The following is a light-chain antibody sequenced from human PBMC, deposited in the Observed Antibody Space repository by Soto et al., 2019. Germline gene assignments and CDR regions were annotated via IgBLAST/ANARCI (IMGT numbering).Light chain of an antibody. CDR1: QSVSSN. J-gene: IGKJ2*01. CDR3: QQYDEWPPSYT. Sequence: EIVMTQSPATLSVSPGERATLSCRASQSVSSNLAWYQQKPGQAPRLLIYGASTRATGIPARISGSGSGTEFTLPISSLQSEDFAIFYCQQYDEWPPSYTFGQGTKLEI. V-gene: IGKV3-15*01. CDR2: GAS.